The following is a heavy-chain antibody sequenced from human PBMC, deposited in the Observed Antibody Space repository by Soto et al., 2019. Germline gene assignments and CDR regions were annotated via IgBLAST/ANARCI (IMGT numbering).Heavy chain of an antibody. J-gene: IGHJ6*02. CDR2: IYTSGST. D-gene: IGHD7-27*01. V-gene: IGHV4-4*07. CDR1: GGSISSYY. Sequence: PSETLSLTCTVSGGSISSYYWSWIRQPAGKGLEWIGRIYTSGSTNYNPSLKSRVTMSVDTSKNQFSLKLSSVTAADTAVYYCARDIKGSTGDYYYYGMDVWGQGTTVIGSS. CDR3: ARDIKGSTGDYYYYGMDV.